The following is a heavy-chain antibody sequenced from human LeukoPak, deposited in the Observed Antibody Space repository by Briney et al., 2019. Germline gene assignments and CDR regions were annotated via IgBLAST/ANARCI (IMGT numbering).Heavy chain of an antibody. V-gene: IGHV3-11*04. D-gene: IGHD2-2*02. Sequence: GGSLRLSCAASGFTFSDYYMSWIRQAPGKGLEWVSYISSSGSTIYYADSVKGRFTISRDNAKNSLYLQMNSLGVEDTAVYYCARDVVPATINQYYYYYMDVWGKGTTVTVSS. CDR3: ARDVVPATINQYYYYYMDV. CDR2: ISSSGSTI. J-gene: IGHJ6*03. CDR1: GFTFSDYY.